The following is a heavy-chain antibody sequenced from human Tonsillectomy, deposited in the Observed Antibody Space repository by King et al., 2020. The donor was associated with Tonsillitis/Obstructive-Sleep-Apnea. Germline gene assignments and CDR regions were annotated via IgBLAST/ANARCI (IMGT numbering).Heavy chain of an antibody. D-gene: IGHD2-21*01. V-gene: IGHV3-53*01. Sequence: VQLVESGGGLIQPGGSLRLSCAASGFTVRRNYMSWVRQAPGKGLEWCSVIYSGGSTYYADTVKGRFTISRDNSKNTLYLQINSLRAEDTAVYYCASAYSIHDPTDYWGQGTLVTVSS. CDR2: IYSGGST. CDR3: ASAYSIHDPTDY. CDR1: GFTVRRNY. J-gene: IGHJ4*02.